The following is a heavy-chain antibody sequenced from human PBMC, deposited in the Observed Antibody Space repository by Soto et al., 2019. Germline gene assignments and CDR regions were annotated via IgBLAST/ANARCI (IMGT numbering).Heavy chain of an antibody. CDR3: ARGRYDSGWYFDY. D-gene: IGHD6-19*01. CDR2: IWYDGSNK. J-gene: IGHJ4*02. Sequence: GGSLRLSCAASGFTFSSYGMHWVRQAPGKGLEWVAVIWYDGSNKYYADSVKGRFTISRDNSKNTLYLQMNSLRAEDTAVYYCARGRYDSGWYFDYWGQGTLVTVSS. CDR1: GFTFSSYG. V-gene: IGHV3-33*01.